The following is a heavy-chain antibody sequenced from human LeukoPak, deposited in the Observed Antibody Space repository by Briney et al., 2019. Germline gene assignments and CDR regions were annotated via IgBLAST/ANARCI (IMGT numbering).Heavy chain of an antibody. V-gene: IGHV3-23*01. Sequence: PSETLSLTCTVSGGSISSYYWSWVRQAPGKGLEWVSAMSGSGGSTYYADSVKGRFTISRDNSKNTLYLQMNSLRAEDTAVYYCAKETGYSRGWYDYWGQGTLVTVSS. CDR1: GGSISSYY. CDR2: MSGSGGST. D-gene: IGHD6-19*01. CDR3: AKETGYSRGWYDY. J-gene: IGHJ4*02.